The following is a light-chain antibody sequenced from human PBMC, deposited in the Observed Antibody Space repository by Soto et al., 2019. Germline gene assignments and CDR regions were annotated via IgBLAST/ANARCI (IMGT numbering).Light chain of an antibody. CDR1: RSDIGSYNS. V-gene: IGLV2-23*02. CDR3: CSYAGSYV. Sequence: QSALTQPASLSGSPGQSITISCTGTRSDIGSYNSIAWYQQHPGKAPRVVIFGVTKRPSGISDRFSGSKSGNTASLTISGLQAEDEADYYCCSYAGSYVFGTGTKVTVL. CDR2: GVT. J-gene: IGLJ1*01.